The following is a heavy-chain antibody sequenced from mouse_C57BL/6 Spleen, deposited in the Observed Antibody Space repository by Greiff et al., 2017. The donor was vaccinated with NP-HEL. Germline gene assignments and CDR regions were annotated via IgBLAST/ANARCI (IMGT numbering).Heavy chain of an antibody. CDR1: GFTFSSYG. J-gene: IGHJ3*01. Sequence: EVQLVESGGDLVKPGGSLKLSCAASGFTFSSYGMSWVRQTPDKRLEWVATISSGGSYTYYPDSVKGRFTISRDNAKNTLYLQMSSLKSEDTAMYYCARREAYYDYDGGWFAYWGQGTLVTVSA. V-gene: IGHV5-6*01. CDR3: ARREAYYDYDGGWFAY. CDR2: ISSGGSYT. D-gene: IGHD2-4*01.